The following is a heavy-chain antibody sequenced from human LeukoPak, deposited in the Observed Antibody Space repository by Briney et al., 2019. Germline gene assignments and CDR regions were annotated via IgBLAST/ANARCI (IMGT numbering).Heavy chain of an antibody. CDR3: ASSPDDYGDYAAGNWFDP. D-gene: IGHD4-17*01. V-gene: IGHV4-39*01. Sequence: SETLSLTCTVSGGSISSGSHYWGWIRQPPGKGLEWIGSIYYNGNTYYNPSLKSRVTISVDTSKSQFFLKLSSVTAADTAVYFCASSPDDYGDYAAGNWFDPWGQGTLVTVSS. CDR1: GGSISSGSHY. CDR2: IYYNGNT. J-gene: IGHJ5*02.